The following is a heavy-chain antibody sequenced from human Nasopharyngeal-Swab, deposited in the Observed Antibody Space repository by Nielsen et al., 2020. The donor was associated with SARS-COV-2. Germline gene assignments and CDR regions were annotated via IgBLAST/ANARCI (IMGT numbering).Heavy chain of an antibody. D-gene: IGHD6-13*01. J-gene: IGHJ6*02. CDR2: IWYDGSIE. V-gene: IGHV3-33*01. CDR3: ARETPLPRSWYLLGSYYYGMDV. CDR1: GFIFSNYG. Sequence: GESLKISCEASGFIFSNYGMHWVRQAPGQGLEWVAIIWYDGSIEYYADSVKGRFTISRDNAKNSLYLQMNSLRAEDTAVYYCARETPLPRSWYLLGSYYYGMDVWGQGTTVTVSS.